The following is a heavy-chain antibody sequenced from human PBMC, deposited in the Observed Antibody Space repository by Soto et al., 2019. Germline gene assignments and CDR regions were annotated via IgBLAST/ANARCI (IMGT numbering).Heavy chain of an antibody. CDR1: GFTFSNYG. J-gene: IGHJ4*02. CDR3: AQDAETTFGPYYFHY. CDR2: ISYDGSNK. V-gene: IGHV3-30*18. Sequence: QVQLVESGGGVVQPGRSLRLSCAVSGFTFSNYGMHWVRQAPGKGLEWVAVISYDGSNKFYADSVTGRFTISRDNSKNTLYLQMNSLRSEDTAVYYCAQDAETTFGPYYFHYRGQGTLVTVSS. D-gene: IGHD4-17*01.